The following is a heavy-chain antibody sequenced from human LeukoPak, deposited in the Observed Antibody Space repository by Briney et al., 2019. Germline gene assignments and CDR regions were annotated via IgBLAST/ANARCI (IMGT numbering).Heavy chain of an antibody. V-gene: IGHV3-23*01. J-gene: IGHJ6*03. CDR3: ANASDNQHLSTLGAAPMDV. Sequence: PGGSLRLSCAASGLTFSSFAMTWVRQAPGKGLEWVSTISGGGYTTYHADSVKGRFTISRDNSKNTLYLQMNNLRADDTAVYYWANASDNQHLSTLGAAPMDVWGKGTTVTVSS. CDR1: GLTFSSFA. D-gene: IGHD6-25*01. CDR2: ISGGGYTT.